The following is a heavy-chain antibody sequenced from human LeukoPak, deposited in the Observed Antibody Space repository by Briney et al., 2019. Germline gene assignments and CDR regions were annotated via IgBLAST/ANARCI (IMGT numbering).Heavy chain of an antibody. Sequence: GGSLRLSCTASEFSFRNYWMGWVRLAPGKGLESVANIDQNGRGRYYVDSVEGRFTISRDNAKNSLYLQMNSLRAEDTAVYYCARDREQWLDLDYWGQGTLVTVSS. CDR3: ARDREQWLDLDY. CDR1: EFSFRNYW. J-gene: IGHJ4*02. D-gene: IGHD6-19*01. V-gene: IGHV3-7*01. CDR2: IDQNGRGR.